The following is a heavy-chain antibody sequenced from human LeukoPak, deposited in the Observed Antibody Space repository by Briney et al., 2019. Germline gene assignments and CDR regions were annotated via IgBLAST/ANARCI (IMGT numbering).Heavy chain of an antibody. D-gene: IGHD5-24*01. CDR2: IIPIFGTA. V-gene: IGHV1-69*13. J-gene: IGHJ5*02. Sequence: SVKVSCKASGYTFTSYAISWVRQDPGQGLEWMGGIIPIFGTANYAQKFQGRVTITADESTSTAYMELSSLRSEDTAVYYCAREGMGMATILGDNWFDPWGQGTLVTVSS. CDR1: GYTFTSYA. CDR3: AREGMGMATILGDNWFDP.